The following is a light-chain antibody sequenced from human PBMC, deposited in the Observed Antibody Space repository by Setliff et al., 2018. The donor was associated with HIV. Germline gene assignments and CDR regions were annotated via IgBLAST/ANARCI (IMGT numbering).Light chain of an antibody. CDR3: AAWDDSLNGRGV. V-gene: IGLV1-44*01. CDR2: SDN. CDR1: SSNIGSNS. J-gene: IGLJ3*02. Sequence: QSVLTQPPSASGTPGQRITISCSGGSSNIGSNSVNWYRQLPATAPKLLIYSDNQRPSGVPDRFSGSKSGTSASLAISGLQSEDEADYYCAAWDDSLNGRGVFGGGTKVTVL.